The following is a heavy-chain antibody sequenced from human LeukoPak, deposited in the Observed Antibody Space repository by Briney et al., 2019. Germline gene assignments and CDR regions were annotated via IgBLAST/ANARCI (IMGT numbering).Heavy chain of an antibody. CDR1: GFTFSSYS. CDR2: ISSSSSYI. D-gene: IGHD3-3*01. Sequence: TPGGSLRLSCAASGFTFSSYSMNWVRQAPGKGLEWVSSISSSSSYIYYADLVKGRFTISRDNAKNSLYLQMNSLRAEDTAVYYCASLEDYYYYMDVWGKGTTVTVSS. CDR3: ASLEDYYYYMDV. V-gene: IGHV3-21*01. J-gene: IGHJ6*03.